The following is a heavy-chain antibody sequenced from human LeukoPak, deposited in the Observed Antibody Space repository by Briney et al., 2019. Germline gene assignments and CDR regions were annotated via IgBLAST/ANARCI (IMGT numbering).Heavy chain of an antibody. V-gene: IGHV3-33*01. CDR3: ARDRIPDNWFDP. CDR2: IWYDGSNK. CDR1: GFTFSSYG. J-gene: IGHJ5*02. D-gene: IGHD2-21*01. Sequence: GGSLRLSCAASGFTFSSYGMHWVRQAPGKGLEWVAVIWYDGSNKYYADSVKGRFTISRDNSKNTLYLQMNSLRAEDTAVYYCARDRIPDNWFDPWGQGTLVTVSP.